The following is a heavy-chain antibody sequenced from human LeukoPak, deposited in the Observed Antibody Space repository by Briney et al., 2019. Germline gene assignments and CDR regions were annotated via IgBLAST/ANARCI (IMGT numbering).Heavy chain of an antibody. V-gene: IGHV3-11*01. CDR1: GFTFSVYY. CDR2: ISGSDGTI. Sequence: GGSLRLSCVASGFTFSVYYMSWIRQAPGKGLEWVSYISGSDGTIKYADSVKGRFTISRDNAKNSLYLQMNSLRVEDTAVYYCAREFTQRDYWGQGTLVTVSS. CDR3: AREFTQRDY. J-gene: IGHJ4*02.